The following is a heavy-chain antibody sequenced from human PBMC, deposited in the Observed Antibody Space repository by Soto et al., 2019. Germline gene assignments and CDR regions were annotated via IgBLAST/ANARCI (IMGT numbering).Heavy chain of an antibody. D-gene: IGHD5-18*01. J-gene: IGHJ4*02. CDR2: IYYNGNT. Sequence: SETLSLTCTVSGGSLSSSSYYWGWIRQPPGKGLEWIGNIYYNGNTYYNPSLKSRVTISGDTSKNQFSLKLSSMTAADTSVYYCARTFEYSHGYSYGYFDSLGQGTLVTVSS. CDR1: GGSLSSSSYY. V-gene: IGHV4-39*01. CDR3: ARTFEYSHGYSYGYFDS.